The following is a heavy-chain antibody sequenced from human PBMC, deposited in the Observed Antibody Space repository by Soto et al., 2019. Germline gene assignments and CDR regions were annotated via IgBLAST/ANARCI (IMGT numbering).Heavy chain of an antibody. D-gene: IGHD2-15*01. CDR1: GFTFSSYA. CDR3: AKRPNIVVVVAATDY. CDR2: ISGSGGST. V-gene: IGHV3-23*01. Sequence: GGSLRLSCAASGFTFSSYAMSWVRQAPGKGLEWVSAISGSGGSTYYADSVKGRFTISRDNSKNTLYLQMNSLRAEDTAVYYCAKRPNIVVVVAATDYWGQGTLVTVSS. J-gene: IGHJ4*02.